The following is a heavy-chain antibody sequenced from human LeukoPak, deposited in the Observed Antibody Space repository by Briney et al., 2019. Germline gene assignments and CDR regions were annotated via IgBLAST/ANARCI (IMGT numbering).Heavy chain of an antibody. Sequence: SETLSLNRAAHGESFRGYYCTRIRQTPGKGLQWIAEINHSGSTKHHPSLKNRLTISVEEPKNQFSLDLRTPTAPYTALYLCARGRWSANDPDSSNYLGGFYYLDVWGNGTTVIVSS. CDR3: ARGRWSANDPDSSNYLGGFYYLDV. CDR1: GESFRGYY. D-gene: IGHD3-22*01. CDR2: INHSGST. J-gene: IGHJ6*04. V-gene: IGHV4-34*01.